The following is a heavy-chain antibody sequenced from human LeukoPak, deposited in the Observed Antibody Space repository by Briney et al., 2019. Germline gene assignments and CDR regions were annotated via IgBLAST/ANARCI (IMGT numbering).Heavy chain of an antibody. CDR3: WAIVTTIKLDF. D-gene: IGHD5-12*01. CDR2: VSHSGSI. J-gene: IGHJ4*02. Sequence: PLETLSLTCTVSGGSISSSSYSWGWIRQPPGKGLEWIGSVSHSGSINYDPSLKNRVTISVDTSKNQFSLKLSSVTAADTAVYYCWAIVTTIKLDFWGQGTLVTVSS. CDR1: GGSISSSSYS. V-gene: IGHV4-39*01.